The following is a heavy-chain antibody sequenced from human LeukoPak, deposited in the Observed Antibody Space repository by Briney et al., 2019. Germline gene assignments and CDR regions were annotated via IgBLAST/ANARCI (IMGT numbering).Heavy chain of an antibody. V-gene: IGHV4-4*09. CDR2: IYTSGST. D-gene: IGHD3-22*01. Sequence: SETLSLTCTVSGGSISSYYWSWIRQPPGKGLEWIGYIYTSGSTNYNPSLKSRVTISVDTSKNQFSPKLSSVTAADTAVYYCARLSLYYDSSATRHWFDPWGQGTLVTVSS. CDR3: ARLSLYYDSSATRHWFDP. J-gene: IGHJ5*02. CDR1: GGSISSYY.